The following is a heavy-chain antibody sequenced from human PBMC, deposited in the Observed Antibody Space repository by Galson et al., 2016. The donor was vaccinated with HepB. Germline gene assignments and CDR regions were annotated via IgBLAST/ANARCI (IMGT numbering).Heavy chain of an antibody. D-gene: IGHD2-2*02. CDR2: VSGDNGDR. V-gene: IGHV1-18*01. Sequence: SVKVSCKASGDTFSKNDISWMRKAPGHGLEWMGWVSGDNGDRAYAQKFKVRVTMTTDTSTSTAYMELKNLDSDDTAIYYCATYCGSASCYTGSPADHWGQGSLVTVSS. CDR3: ATYCGSASCYTGSPADH. CDR1: GDTFSKND. J-gene: IGHJ4*02.